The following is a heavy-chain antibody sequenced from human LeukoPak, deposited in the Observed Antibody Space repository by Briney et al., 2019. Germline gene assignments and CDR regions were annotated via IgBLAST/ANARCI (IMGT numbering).Heavy chain of an antibody. CDR3: AKVAYMGVSPSDLSN. CDR2: IRYDGSNK. CDR1: GFTFSSYG. Sequence: PGGSLRLSCAASGFTFSSYGMHWVRQAPGKGLEWVAFIRYDGSNKYYADSVKGRFTISRDNSKNTLYLQMNSLRAEDTAVYYCAKVAYMGVSPSDLSNWGQGTLVTVSS. V-gene: IGHV3-30*02. J-gene: IGHJ4*02. D-gene: IGHD3-16*01.